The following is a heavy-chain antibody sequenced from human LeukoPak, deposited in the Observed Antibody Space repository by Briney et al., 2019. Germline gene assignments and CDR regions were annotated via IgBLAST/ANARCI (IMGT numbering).Heavy chain of an antibody. Sequence: SETLSLTCSVSGGSISSYYWSWIRQPPGEGLGWIGYIYYSGSTNYNPSLRSRVIISVDTSKNQISLKLSSVTAADTAVYYCARHTTMVHFDYWGQGALVTVSS. CDR2: IYYSGST. V-gene: IGHV4-59*08. CDR1: GGSISSYY. D-gene: IGHD5-18*01. J-gene: IGHJ4*02. CDR3: ARHTTMVHFDY.